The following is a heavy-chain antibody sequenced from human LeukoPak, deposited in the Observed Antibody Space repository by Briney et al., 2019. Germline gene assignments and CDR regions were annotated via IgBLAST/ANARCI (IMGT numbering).Heavy chain of an antibody. CDR2: ISYDGSNK. V-gene: IGHV3-30*18. CDR3: AKDTEFDP. J-gene: IGHJ5*02. Sequence: GSLRLXXXXSGFTXSSYGMHWVRQAPGKGLEWVAVISYDGSNKYYADSVKGRFTISRDNSKNTLYLQMNSLRAEDTAVYYCAKDTEFDPWGQGTLVTVSS. CDR1: GFTXSSYG.